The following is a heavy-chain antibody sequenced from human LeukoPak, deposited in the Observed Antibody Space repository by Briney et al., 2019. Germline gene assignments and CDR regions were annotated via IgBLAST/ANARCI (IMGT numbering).Heavy chain of an antibody. D-gene: IGHD2-15*01. V-gene: IGHV4-30-2*01. Sequence: SQTLSLTCTVSGGSISSGGYYWSWIRQPPGKGLEWIGEINHSGSTNYNPSLKSRVTISVDTSKNQFSLKLSSVTAADTAVYYCARSGGVVAATPKVIVVYYFDYWGQGTLVTVSS. CDR1: GGSISSGGYY. CDR3: ARSGGVVAATPKVIVVYYFDY. J-gene: IGHJ4*02. CDR2: INHSGST.